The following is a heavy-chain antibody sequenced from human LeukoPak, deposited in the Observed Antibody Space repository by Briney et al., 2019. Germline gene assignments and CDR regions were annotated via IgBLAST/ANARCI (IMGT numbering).Heavy chain of an antibody. V-gene: IGHV1-69*05. CDR2: IIPIFGTA. J-gene: IGHJ6*03. CDR1: GGTFSSYA. CDR3: ARDSVRRTIFGVVDYYYYYYMDV. Sequence: SVKVSCKASGGTFSSYAISWVRQAPGQGLEWMGGIIPIFGTANYAQKFQGRVTITTDESTSTAYMELSSLRSEDTAVYYCARDSVRRTIFGVVDYYYYYYMDVWGKGTTVTVSS. D-gene: IGHD3-3*01.